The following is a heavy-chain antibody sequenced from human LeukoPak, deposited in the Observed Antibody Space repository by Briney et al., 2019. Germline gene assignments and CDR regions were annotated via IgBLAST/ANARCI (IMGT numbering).Heavy chain of an antibody. CDR2: IYNSGGT. D-gene: IGHD2-15*01. Sequence: PSETLSLTCTVSGGSITSSFYWSWIRQSPGKGLEWIGYIYNSGGTKYNPSLKSRLTISVDTSKNQFSLNLSSVTAADTAVYYCARDSPPAYCSGGSCYFDYWGQGTLVTVSS. CDR3: ARDSPPAYCSGGSCYFDY. CDR1: GGSITSSFY. V-gene: IGHV4-59*01. J-gene: IGHJ4*02.